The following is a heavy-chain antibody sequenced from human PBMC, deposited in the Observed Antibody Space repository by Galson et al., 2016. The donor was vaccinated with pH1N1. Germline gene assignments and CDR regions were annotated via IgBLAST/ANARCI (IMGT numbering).Heavy chain of an antibody. V-gene: IGHV1-3*04. CDR3: ATNAFDY. CDR1: GYTFTSDF. CDR2: IHTGTGDT. Sequence: SVKVSCKASGYTFTSDFMHWVRQAPGQGLEWMGWIHTGTGDTRYSPKFQGRVTLTRDTSATTTYLELRGLGFQDTAVFYCATNAFDYWGQGTLVTVSP. J-gene: IGHJ4*02.